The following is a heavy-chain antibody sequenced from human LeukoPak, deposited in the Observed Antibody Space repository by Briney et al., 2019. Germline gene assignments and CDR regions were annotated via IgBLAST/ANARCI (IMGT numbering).Heavy chain of an antibody. J-gene: IGHJ5*02. CDR1: GYTFTSYD. D-gene: IGHD6-19*01. CDR3: ARDHGWSAPYNWFDP. CDR2: MNPNSGNT. V-gene: IGHV1-8*01. Sequence: ASVKVSCKASGYTFTSYDINWVRQATGQGLEWMGWMNPNSGNTSYAQKFQGRVTMTRDTSTGTVYMELSSLRSEDTAVYYCARDHGWSAPYNWFDPWGQGTLVTVSS.